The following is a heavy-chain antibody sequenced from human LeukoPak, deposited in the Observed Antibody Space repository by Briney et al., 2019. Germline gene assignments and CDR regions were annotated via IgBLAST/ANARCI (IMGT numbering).Heavy chain of an antibody. CDR3: ARRFAAAGTFDY. V-gene: IGHV4-39*01. Sequence: SETLSLTCTVSGGSISSSSYYWGWIRQPPGKGLEWIGSIYYSGSTYYNPSPKSRVTISVDTSKNQFSLKLSSVTAADTAVYYCARRFAAAGTFDYWGQGTLVTVSS. D-gene: IGHD6-13*01. CDR1: GGSISSSSYY. CDR2: IYYSGST. J-gene: IGHJ4*02.